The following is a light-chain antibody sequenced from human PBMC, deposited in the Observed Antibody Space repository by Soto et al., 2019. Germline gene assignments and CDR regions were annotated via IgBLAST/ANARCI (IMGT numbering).Light chain of an antibody. V-gene: IGLV1-40*01. J-gene: IGLJ2*01. CDR3: SSYTSSITLSVV. Sequence: QSVLSQPPSVSGAPGQRVTISCTGSSSNIGAGYDVHWYQQLPGTVPKLLIYDNDKRPSGVPDRFSGSKFGNTASLTISGLQAEDEANYYCSSYTSSITLSVVFGGGTKLTVL. CDR1: SSNIGAGYD. CDR2: DND.